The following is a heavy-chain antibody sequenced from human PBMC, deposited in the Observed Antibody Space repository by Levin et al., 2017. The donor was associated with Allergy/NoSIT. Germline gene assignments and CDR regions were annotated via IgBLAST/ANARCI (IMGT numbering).Heavy chain of an antibody. J-gene: IGHJ4*02. Sequence: PSETLSLTCTVSGGSISSSSYYWGWIRQPPGKGLEWIGSIYYSGSTYYNPSLKSRVTISVDTSKNQFSLKLSSVTAADTAVYYCASPEKECGGDCYTFDYWGQGTLVTVSS. D-gene: IGHD2-21*02. CDR3: ASPEKECGGDCYTFDY. CDR1: GGSISSSSYY. CDR2: IYYSGST. V-gene: IGHV4-39*01.